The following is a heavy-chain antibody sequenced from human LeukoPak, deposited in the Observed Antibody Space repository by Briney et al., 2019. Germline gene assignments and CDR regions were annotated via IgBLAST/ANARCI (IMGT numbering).Heavy chain of an antibody. Sequence: GAALQISCKGSGSRFTTHWIGWVRQLPGKGLEGMGLIFPGDSETIYSPSLQGQVTISADKSINTAYLRWSSLKASDTAMYYCATSESQTRFDYWGQGTLVTVSS. J-gene: IGHJ4*02. CDR1: GSRFTTHW. CDR2: IFPGDSET. CDR3: ATSESQTRFDY. D-gene: IGHD1/OR15-1a*01. V-gene: IGHV5-51*01.